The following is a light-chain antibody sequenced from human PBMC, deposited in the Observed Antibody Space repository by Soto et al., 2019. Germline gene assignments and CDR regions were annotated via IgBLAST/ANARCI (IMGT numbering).Light chain of an antibody. CDR3: QQYNNWPPIT. CDR1: QSVSSS. J-gene: IGKJ5*01. V-gene: IGKV3-15*01. Sequence: EIVMTQSPATLSVSPGERATRSCRASQSVSSSLAWYQQKPGQAPRLLIYGASTRATGIPARFSGSGSGTEFTLTLSSLQSEDFAVYYCQQYNNWPPITFGQGTRLEIK. CDR2: GAS.